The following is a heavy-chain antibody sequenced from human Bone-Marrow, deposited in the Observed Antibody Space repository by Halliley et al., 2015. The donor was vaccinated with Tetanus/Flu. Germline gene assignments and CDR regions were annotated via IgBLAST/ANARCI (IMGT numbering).Heavy chain of an antibody. CDR2: IYSSGST. V-gene: IGHV4-59*01. J-gene: IGHJ2*01. Sequence: TLSLTCTVSGGSISSYYWSWIRQSPGKGLEWIGYIYSSGSTNYNPSLESRVTISVDTSKNQFSLRLTSVTAADTAVYYCARPSYDILTGYRWYFDLWGRGTLVTVSS. D-gene: IGHD3-9*01. CDR1: GGSISSYY. CDR3: ARPSYDILTGYRWYFDL.